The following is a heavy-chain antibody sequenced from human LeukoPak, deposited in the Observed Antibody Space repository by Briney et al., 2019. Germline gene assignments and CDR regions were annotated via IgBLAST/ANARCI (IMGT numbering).Heavy chain of an antibody. J-gene: IGHJ4*02. V-gene: IGHV3-21*01. CDR1: GFTFNTYG. D-gene: IGHD3-10*02. CDR3: ARDYVTMAPDY. CDR2: IGPGPSHT. Sequence: GASLRLSCAASGFTFNTYGMNWVRQAPGKGLEWLSYIGPGPSHTYYADSVRGRFVISRDDAKSSLYLQMSSLRAEDTAVYYCARDYVTMAPDYGGLGTLVTVSS.